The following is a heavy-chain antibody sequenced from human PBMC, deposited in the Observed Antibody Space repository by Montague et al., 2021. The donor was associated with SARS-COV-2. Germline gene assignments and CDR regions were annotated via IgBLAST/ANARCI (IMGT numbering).Heavy chain of an antibody. V-gene: IGHV2-70*11. Sequence: PALVKPTQTLTLSCTFSGFSLSTSGMCVSWIRQPPGKALEWLARXDWDDDKYYSTSLKTRLTIPKDTSKNQVVLTMTNMDPVDTATYYCARMVAVTTSFDYWGQGTLVTVSS. J-gene: IGHJ4*02. CDR2: XDWDDDK. D-gene: IGHD4-17*01. CDR1: GFSLSTSGMC. CDR3: ARMVAVTTSFDY.